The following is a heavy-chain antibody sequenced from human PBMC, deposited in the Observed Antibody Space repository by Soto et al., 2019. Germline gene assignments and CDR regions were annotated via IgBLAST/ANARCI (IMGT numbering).Heavy chain of an antibody. CDR3: ASTGTYY. CDR2: ISYDGSNK. CDR1: GFTFSSYG. J-gene: IGHJ4*02. V-gene: IGHV3-30*03. D-gene: IGHD1-1*01. Sequence: GGSLRLSCAASGFTFSSYGMHWVRQAPGKGLEWVAVISYDGSNKYYADSVKGRFTISRDNSKNTLYLQMNSLRAEDTAVYYCASTGTYYWGQGTLVTVSS.